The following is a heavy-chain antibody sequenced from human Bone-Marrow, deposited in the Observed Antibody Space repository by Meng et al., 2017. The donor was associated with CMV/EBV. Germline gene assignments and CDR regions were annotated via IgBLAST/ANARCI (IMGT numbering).Heavy chain of an antibody. CDR2: IYPGDSET. Sequence: SCTGSGYRFTDCWSDRVRQRPGKGLGWMGIIYPGDSETKYSPSFQGQVTISADKSISTAYVQWSRLKASDTAMYYCARRAGLTYEYWGQGTLVTVSS. J-gene: IGHJ4*02. CDR3: ARRAGLTYEY. V-gene: IGHV5-51*01. D-gene: IGHD3/OR15-3a*01. CDR1: GYRFTDCW.